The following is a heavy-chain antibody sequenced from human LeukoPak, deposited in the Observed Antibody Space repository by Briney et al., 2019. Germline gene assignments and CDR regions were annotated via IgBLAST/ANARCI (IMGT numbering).Heavy chain of an antibody. J-gene: IGHJ3*02. D-gene: IGHD5-24*01. V-gene: IGHV3-53*01. Sequence: PGGSLRLSCAASGFTVSSNYMSWVRQAPGKGLEWVSVIYSGGSTYYADSVKGRFTISRDNAKNSLYLQMNSLRAEDTAVYYCARAIYDGFDIWGQGKMVTVSS. CDR3: ARAIYDGFDI. CDR2: IYSGGST. CDR1: GFTVSSNY.